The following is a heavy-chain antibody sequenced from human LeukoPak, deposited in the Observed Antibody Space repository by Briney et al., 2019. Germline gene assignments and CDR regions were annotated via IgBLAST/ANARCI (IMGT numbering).Heavy chain of an antibody. J-gene: IGHJ4*02. Sequence: SETLSLTCAVYGGSFSGYYWSWIRQPPGKGLEWIGEINHSGSTNYNPSLKSRVTISVDTSKNQFSLKLSSATAADTAVYYCARAAREMATTPDFDYWGQGTLVTVSS. CDR3: ARAAREMATTPDFDY. CDR2: INHSGST. V-gene: IGHV4-34*01. D-gene: IGHD5-24*01. CDR1: GGSFSGYY.